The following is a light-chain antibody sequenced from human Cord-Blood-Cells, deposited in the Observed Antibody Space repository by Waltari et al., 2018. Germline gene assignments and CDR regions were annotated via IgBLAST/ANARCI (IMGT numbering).Light chain of an antibody. CDR3: QKYNSAPWT. CDR1: QGISNY. J-gene: IGKJ1*01. CDR2: AAS. Sequence: DIQMTQSPSSLSASVGDRVTIPCRASQGISNYLAWYHQKPGKVPKLLIYAASTLQSGVPSRFSGRGSGTDFTLTISSLQPEDVATYYCQKYNSAPWTFGQGTKVEIK. V-gene: IGKV1-27*01.